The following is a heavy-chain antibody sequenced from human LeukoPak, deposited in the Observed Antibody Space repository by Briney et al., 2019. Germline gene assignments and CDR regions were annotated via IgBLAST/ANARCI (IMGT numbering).Heavy chain of an antibody. Sequence: GGSLRLSCAASGFTFSDYYMSWIRQAPGKGLEWVSYISSSGSTIYYADSVKGRFTISRDNSKNTLYLQMNSLRAEDTAVYYCAKEGLRSSAFDIWGQGTMVTVSS. J-gene: IGHJ3*02. CDR3: AKEGLRSSAFDI. CDR2: ISSSGSTI. D-gene: IGHD1-14*01. V-gene: IGHV3-11*01. CDR1: GFTFSDYY.